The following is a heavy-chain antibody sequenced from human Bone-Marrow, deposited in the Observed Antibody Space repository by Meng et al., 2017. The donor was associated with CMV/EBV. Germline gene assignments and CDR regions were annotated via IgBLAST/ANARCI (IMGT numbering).Heavy chain of an antibody. CDR1: GFTFSSYW. CDR2: IKQDGSEK. V-gene: IGHV3-7*01. J-gene: IGHJ6*02. CDR3: ARDLVCSSTSCYTGLYYYYYGMDV. D-gene: IGHD2-2*02. Sequence: GESLKISCAASGFTFSSYWMSWVRQAPGKGLEWVANIKQDGSEKYYVDSVKGRFTISRDNAKNSLYLQMNSLRAEDTAVYYCARDLVCSSTSCYTGLYYYYYGMDVWGQGTTVTVSS.